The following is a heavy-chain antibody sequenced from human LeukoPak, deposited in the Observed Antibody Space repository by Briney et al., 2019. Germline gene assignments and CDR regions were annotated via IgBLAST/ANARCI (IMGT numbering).Heavy chain of an antibody. CDR1: GYSFSTFY. CDR3: ARDAF. D-gene: IGHD3-3*02. J-gene: IGHJ4*02. Sequence: ASVKVSCKTSGYSFSTFYIHWVRQAPGQGLEWMGMVNPSGGSTISAQRFQDRVNMTTGTSTRTVYMEMTGLTSDDTGIYYCARDAFWGQGTQVTVSS. V-gene: IGHV1-46*01. CDR2: VNPSGGST.